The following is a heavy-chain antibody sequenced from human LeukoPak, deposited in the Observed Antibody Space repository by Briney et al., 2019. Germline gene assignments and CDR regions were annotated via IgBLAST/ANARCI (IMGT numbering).Heavy chain of an antibody. CDR1: GFTFSSYW. J-gene: IGHJ5*02. CDR3: ARGVTIFGVLTTHGPFDP. Sequence: GGSLRLSCAASGFTFSSYWMCWVRQAPGKGLEWVANIKQDGSEKYYLDSVKGRFTISRDNAKNSQYLQMNSLRADDTAVYYCARGVTIFGVLTTHGPFDPWGQGTLVTVSS. D-gene: IGHD3-3*01. CDR2: IKQDGSEK. V-gene: IGHV3-7*01.